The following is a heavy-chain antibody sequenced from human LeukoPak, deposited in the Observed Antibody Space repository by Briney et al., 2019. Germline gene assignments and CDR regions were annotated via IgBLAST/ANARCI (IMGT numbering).Heavy chain of an antibody. Sequence: GGSLRLSCAASGFTFSSYAMHWVRQAPGKGPEWVAVISYDGSNKYYADSVKGRFTISRDSSKNTLYLQMNSLRAEDTAVYYCARARITMIVVATGFDYWGQGTLVTVSS. J-gene: IGHJ4*02. CDR2: ISYDGSNK. V-gene: IGHV3-30*04. D-gene: IGHD3-22*01. CDR3: ARARITMIVVATGFDY. CDR1: GFTFSSYA.